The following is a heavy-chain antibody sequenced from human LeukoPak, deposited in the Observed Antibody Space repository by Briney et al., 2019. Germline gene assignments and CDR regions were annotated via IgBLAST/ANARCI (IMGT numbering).Heavy chain of an antibody. CDR3: AIYGSNTSCFTSYAFDI. D-gene: IGHD2-2*01. CDR2: IYHSGST. Sequence: SQTLCLTCTVSGYSISSGYYWGWIRPPPGKGLEWIGSIYHSGSTYYTPSPKSRDTISVDTSKTHFSLKLSSVTAADAAVYYCAIYGSNTSCFTSYAFDIWGQGRMVTVSS. CDR1: GYSISSGYY. V-gene: IGHV4-38-2*02. J-gene: IGHJ3*02.